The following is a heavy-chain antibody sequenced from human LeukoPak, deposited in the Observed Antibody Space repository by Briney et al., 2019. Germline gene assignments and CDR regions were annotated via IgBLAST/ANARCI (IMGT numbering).Heavy chain of an antibody. CDR2: ISGSGGST. CDR3: AKRAVRCCSSTSCHDYYYYYMDV. J-gene: IGHJ6*03. D-gene: IGHD2-2*01. CDR1: GFTFSSYA. Sequence: PGGSLRLSCAASGFTFSSYAMSWVRQAPGKGLEWVSGISGSGGSTYYADSVKGRFTISRDNSKNTLYLQMNSLRAEDTAVYYCAKRAVRCCSSTSCHDYYYYYMDVWGKGTTVTVSS. V-gene: IGHV3-23*01.